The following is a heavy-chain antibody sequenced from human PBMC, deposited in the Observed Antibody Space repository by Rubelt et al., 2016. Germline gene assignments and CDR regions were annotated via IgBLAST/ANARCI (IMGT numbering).Heavy chain of an antibody. CDR3: ARKSYGDTGYYFDY. J-gene: IGHJ4*02. D-gene: IGHD4-17*01. CDR2: IIPIFGTA. CDR1: GGTFSSYA. Sequence: QVQLVQSGAEVKKPGSSVKVSCKASGGTFSSYAISWVRQAPGQGLEWRGGIIPIFGTANYAQSFQLGVTITADEATSTCDMELSSRRSEDSAVYYCARKSYGDTGYYFDYWGQGTLVTVSS. V-gene: IGHV1-69*01.